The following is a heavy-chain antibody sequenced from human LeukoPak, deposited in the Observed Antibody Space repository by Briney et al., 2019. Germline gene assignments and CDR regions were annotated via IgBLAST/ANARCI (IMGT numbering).Heavy chain of an antibody. J-gene: IGHJ4*02. V-gene: IGHV4-39*01. D-gene: IGHD3-9*01. CDR1: GGSISSSSYY. CDR2: IYYSGST. Sequence: PSETLSLTCTVSGGSISSSSYYWGWIRQPPGKGLEWIGSIYYSGSTYYNPSLKSRVTISVDTSKNQFSLKLSSVTAADTAVYYCARHADDILTGYYPYYFDYWGQGTLVTVSS. CDR3: ARHADDILTGYYPYYFDY.